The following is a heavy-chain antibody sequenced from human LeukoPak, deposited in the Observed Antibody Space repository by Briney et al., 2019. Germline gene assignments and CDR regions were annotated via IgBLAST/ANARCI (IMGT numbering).Heavy chain of an antibody. CDR1: GFTFSNAW. D-gene: IGHD6-13*01. Sequence: GGSLRLSCAASGFTFSNAWMSWVRQAPGKGLEWVSVIYSGGSTYYADSVKGRFTISRDNSKNTLYLQMNSLRAEDTAEYYCAGRIAAAGTGGVYFQHWGQGTLVTVSS. V-gene: IGHV3-53*01. J-gene: IGHJ1*01. CDR2: IYSGGST. CDR3: AGRIAAAGTGGVYFQH.